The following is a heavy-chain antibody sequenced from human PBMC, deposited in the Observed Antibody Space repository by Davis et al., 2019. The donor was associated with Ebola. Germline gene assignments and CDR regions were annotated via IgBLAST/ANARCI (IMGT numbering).Heavy chain of an antibody. Sequence: PSETLSLTCAVYGGSFSGYYCTWIRQPPGKGLEWIGEINDYGSTNDNPSLKSRVTMSVDTSKKQFSLKLSSVTAADTAVYYCARRGTTTIMYDYYYYMDVWGRGTTVTVSS. CDR2: INDYGST. CDR3: ARRGTTTIMYDYYYYMDV. V-gene: IGHV4-34*01. CDR1: GGSFSGYY. J-gene: IGHJ6*03. D-gene: IGHD1-26*01.